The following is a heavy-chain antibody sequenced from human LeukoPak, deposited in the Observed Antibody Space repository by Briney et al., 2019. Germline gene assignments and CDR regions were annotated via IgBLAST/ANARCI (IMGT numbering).Heavy chain of an antibody. V-gene: IGHV3-23*01. D-gene: IGHD6-19*01. CDR2: ISGSGGST. CDR1: GFTFSSYA. CDR3: AKDSGYSSGWYLYY. J-gene: IGHJ4*02. Sequence: GGSLRLSCAASGFTFSSYAMSGVRQAPGKGLEWVSAISGSGGSTYYADSVKGRFTISRDNSKNTLYLQMNSLRAEDTAVYYCAKDSGYSSGWYLYYWGQGTLVTVSS.